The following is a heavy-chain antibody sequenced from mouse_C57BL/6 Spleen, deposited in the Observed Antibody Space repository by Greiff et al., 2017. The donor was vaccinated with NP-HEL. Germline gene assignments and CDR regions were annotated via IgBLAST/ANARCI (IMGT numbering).Heavy chain of an antibody. J-gene: IGHJ1*03. CDR3: ARDTGYDGYLWYFDV. V-gene: IGHV5-16*01. D-gene: IGHD2-3*01. CDR2: INYDGSST. CDR1: GFTFSDYY. Sequence: EVQRVESEGGLVQPGSSMKLSCTASGFTFSDYYMAWVRQVPEKGLEWVAKINYDGSSTYYLDSLKSRFIISRDNAKNILYLQMSSLKSEDTATYYCARDTGYDGYLWYFDVWGTGTTVTVSS.